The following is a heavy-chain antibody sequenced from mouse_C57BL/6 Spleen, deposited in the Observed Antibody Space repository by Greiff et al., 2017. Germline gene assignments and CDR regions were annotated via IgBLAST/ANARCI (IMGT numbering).Heavy chain of an antibody. J-gene: IGHJ4*01. CDR3: TRKEYGYDYYYAMDY. CDR2: IDPETGGT. Sequence: QVQLQQSGAELVRPGASVTLSCKASGYTFTDYEMHWVKQTPVHGLEWTGAIDPETGGTAYNQKFKGKAILTADKSSSTAYMELRSLTSEDSAVYYCTRKEYGYDYYYAMDYWGQGTSVTVSS. CDR1: GYTFTDYE. D-gene: IGHD2-2*01. V-gene: IGHV1-15*01.